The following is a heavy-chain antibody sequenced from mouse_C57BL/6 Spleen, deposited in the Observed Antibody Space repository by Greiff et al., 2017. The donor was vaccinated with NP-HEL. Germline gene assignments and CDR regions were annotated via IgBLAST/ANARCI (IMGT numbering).Heavy chain of an antibody. CDR3: ARGGHYSGYAMDY. Sequence: QVQLQQSGPELVKPGASVKISCKASGYAFSSSWMNWVKQRPGKGLEWIGRIYPGDGDTNYNGKFKGKATLTADKSSRTASMQLSSLTSEDSAVYFCARGGHYSGYAMDYWGQGTSVTVSS. CDR2: IYPGDGDT. J-gene: IGHJ4*01. CDR1: GYAFSSSW. D-gene: IGHD2-12*01. V-gene: IGHV1-82*01.